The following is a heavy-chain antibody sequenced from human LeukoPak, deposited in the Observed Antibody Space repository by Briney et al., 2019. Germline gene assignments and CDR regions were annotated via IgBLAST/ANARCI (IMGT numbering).Heavy chain of an antibody. D-gene: IGHD6-19*01. Sequence: VASVKVSCKASGYTFTSYGISWVRQAPGQGLEWMGRIIPILGIANYAQKFQGRVTITADKSTSTAYMELSSLRSEDTAVYYCARDSGAYSSGWYDYWGQGTLVTVSS. CDR1: GYTFTSYG. V-gene: IGHV1-69*04. CDR2: IIPILGIA. J-gene: IGHJ4*02. CDR3: ARDSGAYSSGWYDY.